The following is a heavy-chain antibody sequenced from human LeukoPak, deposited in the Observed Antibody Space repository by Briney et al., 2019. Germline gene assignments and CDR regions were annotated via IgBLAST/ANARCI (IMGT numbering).Heavy chain of an antibody. J-gene: IGHJ4*02. V-gene: IGHV4-38-2*02. CDR1: GYSISSGYY. Sequence: PSETLSLTCSVSGYSISSGYYWGWIRQPPGKGLEWVGSISHRGSTYYNPSLRSRITISLDRSKQKFSLKLTSVTAADTAVYFCARGAEYYAIWRGYAGYSDYWGQGISVTVSS. CDR3: ARGAEYYAIWRGYAGYSDY. D-gene: IGHD3-3*01. CDR2: ISHRGST.